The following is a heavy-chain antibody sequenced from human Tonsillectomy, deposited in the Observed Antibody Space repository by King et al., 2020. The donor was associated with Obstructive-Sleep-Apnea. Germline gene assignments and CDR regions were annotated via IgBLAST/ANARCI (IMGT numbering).Heavy chain of an antibody. CDR1: GGSISAYY. Sequence: VQLQESGPGLVKPSETLSLTCTVSGGSISAYYWTWIRQPPGRGLDWSGYIYHSGRTNYNPSLKSRVTMSLDMSKNQFSLELSSVTAADTDVYYCGRVSRLEYVVDYWGQGTLVTVSS. CDR3: GRVSRLEYVVDY. J-gene: IGHJ4*01. D-gene: IGHD3-16*01. CDR2: IYHSGRT. V-gene: IGHV4-59*01.